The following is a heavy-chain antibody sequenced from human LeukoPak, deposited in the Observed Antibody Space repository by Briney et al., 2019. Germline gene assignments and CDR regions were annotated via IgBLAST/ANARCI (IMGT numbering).Heavy chain of an antibody. CDR1: GGTFSSYA. V-gene: IGHV1-69*05. D-gene: IGHD3-10*01. CDR2: IIPIFGTA. J-gene: IGHJ4*02. Sequence: SVKVSCKASGGTFSSYAISWVRQAPGQGLEWMGGIIPIFGTANYAQKLQGRVTMTTDTSTSTAYMELRSLRSDDTAVYYCARDRQPTYYYGSGSYSPPDYWGQGTLVTVSS. CDR3: ARDRQPTYYYGSGSYSPPDY.